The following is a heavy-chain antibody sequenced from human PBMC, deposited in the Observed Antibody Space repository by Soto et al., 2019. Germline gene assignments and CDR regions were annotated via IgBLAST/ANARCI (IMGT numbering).Heavy chain of an antibody. CDR2: MNPFSGNA. CDR3: TRGQGNH. J-gene: IGHJ4*02. Sequence: GXSVKVTCTASAYPFTSYDIDWVRQATGQGLEWMGWMNPFSGNAVYTQKFQDRVTMTRDTSINTAYMEMSGLRSEDKAVYYCTRGQGNHWGQGSLVTVSS. CDR1: AYPFTSYD. V-gene: IGHV1-8*01.